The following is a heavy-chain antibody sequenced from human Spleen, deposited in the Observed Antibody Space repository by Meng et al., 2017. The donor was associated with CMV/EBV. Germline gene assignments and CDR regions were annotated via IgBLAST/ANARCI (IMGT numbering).Heavy chain of an antibody. CDR2: INPSGGST. D-gene: IGHD6-6*01. V-gene: IGHV1-46*01. CDR1: FTSYY. CDR3: ARDKGGIAARRVEGWYFDL. Sequence: FTSYYMHWVRQAPGQGLEWMGIINPSGGSTSYAQKFQGRVTMTRDTSTSTVYMELSSLRSEDTAVYYCARDKGGIAARRVEGWYFDLWGRGTLVTVSS. J-gene: IGHJ2*01.